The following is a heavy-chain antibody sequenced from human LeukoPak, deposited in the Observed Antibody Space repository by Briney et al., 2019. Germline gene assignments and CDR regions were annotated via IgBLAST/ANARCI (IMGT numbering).Heavy chain of an antibody. CDR1: GFTFSNYG. CDR3: AKGPQTLAGYSGTWYYAPHDY. J-gene: IGHJ4*02. D-gene: IGHD6-13*01. V-gene: IGHV3-30*02. Sequence: GGSLRLSCAASGFTFSNYGMHWVRQAPGKGLEWVAFIRYDGSNKYYADSVKGRFTISRDNSKNTLYLQMNSLRAEDTAVYYCAKGPQTLAGYSGTWYYAPHDYWGQGTLVTVSS. CDR2: IRYDGSNK.